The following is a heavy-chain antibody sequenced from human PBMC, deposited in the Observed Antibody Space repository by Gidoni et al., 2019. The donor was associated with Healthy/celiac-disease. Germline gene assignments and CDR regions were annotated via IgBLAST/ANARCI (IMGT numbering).Heavy chain of an antibody. CDR2: IIPIFGTA. CDR3: AREKVGGWIQLHWFDP. Sequence: QVQLVQSGAEVKKPGYSVKVSCKASGGTFSSYASSWVRQAPGQGLEWMGGIIPIFGTANYAQKFQGRVTITADESTSTAYMELSSLRSEDTAVYYCAREKVGGWIQLHWFDPWGQGTLVTVSS. V-gene: IGHV1-69*01. D-gene: IGHD5-18*01. CDR1: GGTFSSYA. J-gene: IGHJ5*02.